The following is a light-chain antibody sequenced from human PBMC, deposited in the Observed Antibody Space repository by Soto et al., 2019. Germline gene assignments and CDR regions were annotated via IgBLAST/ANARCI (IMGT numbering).Light chain of an antibody. Sequence: QSVLTQPPSVSAAPGQEVTISCSGSSSNIAANSVSWYQHLPGTAPKLLIYDSDRRPSGIPARFSGSKSGTSATLGITGLQTGDEAYYYCGAWENSLTVYVFGSGTKVTVL. V-gene: IGLV1-51*01. CDR2: DSD. CDR1: SSNIAANS. J-gene: IGLJ1*01. CDR3: GAWENSLTVYV.